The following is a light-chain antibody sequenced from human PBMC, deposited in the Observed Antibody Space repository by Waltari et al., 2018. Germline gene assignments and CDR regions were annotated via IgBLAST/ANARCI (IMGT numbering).Light chain of an antibody. Sequence: DIVMTQTPLSLSVTPGQPASISCKSSQSLLHSYGNYHLYWYLQKPGQPPQLLIYEASNRLSGVPERLSGSGSGTDFTLKISRVEAEDVGIYYCMQSIQFPLTFGGGTKVEIK. CDR1: QSLLHSYGNYH. CDR3: MQSIQFPLT. V-gene: IGKV2D-29*01. CDR2: EAS. J-gene: IGKJ4*01.